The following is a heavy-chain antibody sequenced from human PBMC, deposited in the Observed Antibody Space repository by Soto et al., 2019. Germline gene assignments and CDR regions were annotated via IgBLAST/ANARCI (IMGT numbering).Heavy chain of an antibody. CDR3: ARMIGSSWYNWFDP. Sequence: QVTLKESGPVLVNPTETLTLTCTVSGFSLSNARMGVSWIRQPPGKALEWLAHIFSNDEKSYSTSLKSRLTISKDTSKSQVVLTMTNMDPVDTATYYCARMIGSSWYNWFDPWGQGTLVTVSS. V-gene: IGHV2-26*01. CDR1: GFSLSNARMG. D-gene: IGHD6-13*01. J-gene: IGHJ5*02. CDR2: IFSNDEK.